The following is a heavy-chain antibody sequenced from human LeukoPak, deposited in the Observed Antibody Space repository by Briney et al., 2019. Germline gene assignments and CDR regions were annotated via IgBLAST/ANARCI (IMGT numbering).Heavy chain of an antibody. V-gene: IGHV4-39*02. CDR2: IYYSGST. Sequence: PSETLSLTCTVSGDSISSTNYYWGWIRQPPGKGLEWIGSIYYSGSTYYNPSLESRVTISVDTSKNQFSLKLSFVTAADTAVYYCARDLYSHNLDAEYWGQGTLVTVSS. D-gene: IGHD5-18*01. J-gene: IGHJ4*02. CDR1: GDSISSTNYY. CDR3: ARDLYSHNLDAEY.